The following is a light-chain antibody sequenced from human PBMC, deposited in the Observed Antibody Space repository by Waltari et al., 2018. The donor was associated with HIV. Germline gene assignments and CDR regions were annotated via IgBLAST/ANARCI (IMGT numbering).Light chain of an antibody. Sequence: DIVMTQSPDSLVVSLGARATIKCKSSQSVLHTSTSKNFFAWYQQKSGQAPRLIIYWASTRESGVPARFSGSGSGTNFTLTINNLQSEDVAVYYCQQYHVTPPTFGQGT. CDR3: QQYHVTPPT. J-gene: IGKJ1*01. CDR2: WAS. CDR1: QSVLHTSTSKNF. V-gene: IGKV4-1*01.